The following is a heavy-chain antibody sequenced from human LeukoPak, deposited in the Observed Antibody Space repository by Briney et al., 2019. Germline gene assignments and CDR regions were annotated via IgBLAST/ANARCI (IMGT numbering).Heavy chain of an antibody. CDR1: GYTFTGYY. CDR2: INPNSGGT. D-gene: IGHD6-13*01. J-gene: IGHJ6*02. CDR3: ARDVRGSSWYDYYYGMDV. V-gene: IGHV1-2*02. Sequence: ASVKVSCKAFGYTFTGYYMHWVRQAPGQGLEWMGWINPNSGGTNYAQKFQGRVTMTRDTSISTAYMELSRLRSDDTAVYYCARDVRGSSWYDYYYGMDVWGQGTTVTVSS.